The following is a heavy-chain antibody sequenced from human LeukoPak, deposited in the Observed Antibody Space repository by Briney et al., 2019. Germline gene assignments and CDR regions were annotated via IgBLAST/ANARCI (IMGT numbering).Heavy chain of an antibody. CDR1: GFTFDDYG. D-gene: IGHD3-10*01. V-gene: IGHV3-20*04. J-gene: IGHJ6*03. CDR2: INWNGGST. Sequence: LTGGSLRLSCAASGFTFDDYGMSWVRQAPGKGLEWVSGINWNGGSTGYADSVKCRFTISRDNAKNSLYLQMNSLRAEDTALYYCARDFLLWFGETLTGNYMDVWGKGTTVTVSS. CDR3: ARDFLLWFGETLTGNYMDV.